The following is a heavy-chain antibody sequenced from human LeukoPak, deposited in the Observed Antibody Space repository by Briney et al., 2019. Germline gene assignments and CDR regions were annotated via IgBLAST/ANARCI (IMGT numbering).Heavy chain of an antibody. Sequence: GASLRLSCAASRLTFRNYAMSRVRQAPGKGLEWVSAIGGRGGGTYYADFVKGRFTVSRDDSKNTLYLQMNTLRAEDTAVYYCAKWGDYDTLTGYYDSDYWGQGTLVTVSS. CDR2: IGGRGGGT. CDR3: AKWGDYDTLTGYYDSDY. J-gene: IGHJ4*02. V-gene: IGHV3-23*01. D-gene: IGHD3-9*01. CDR1: RLTFRNYA.